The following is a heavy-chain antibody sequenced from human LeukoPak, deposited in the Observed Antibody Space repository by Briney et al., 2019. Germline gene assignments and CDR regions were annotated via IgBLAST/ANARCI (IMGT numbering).Heavy chain of an antibody. CDR3: ARVYPAAAGADY. D-gene: IGHD6-13*01. CDR2: ISAYNGNT. Sequence: ASVTVSCKASGYTFTSYGICWVGQAPGQGLEWMGWISAYNGNTNYAQKLQGRVTMTTDTSTSTAYMELRSLRSDDTAVYYCARVYPAAAGADYWGQGTLVTVSS. CDR1: GYTFTSYG. J-gene: IGHJ4*02. V-gene: IGHV1-18*01.